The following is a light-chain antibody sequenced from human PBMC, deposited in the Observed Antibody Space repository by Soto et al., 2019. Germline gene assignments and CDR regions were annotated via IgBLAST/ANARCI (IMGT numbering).Light chain of an antibody. J-gene: IGKJ4*01. CDR1: QDINNN. Sequence: DIQMTQSPSSLSASVGDRVTITCQASQDINNNLNWYQQKPGQAPKLLIYDTFSLETGVPSRFSGSGSGTDSIFTISSLQPEDIATYYCQQYDYLPLTFGGGTKVDIK. CDR3: QQYDYLPLT. CDR2: DTF. V-gene: IGKV1-33*01.